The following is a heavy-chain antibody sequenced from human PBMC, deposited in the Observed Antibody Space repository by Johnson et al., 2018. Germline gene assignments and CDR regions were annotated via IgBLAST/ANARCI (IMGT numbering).Heavy chain of an antibody. J-gene: IGHJ6*02. V-gene: IGHV4-59*01. CDR1: GNSISTYY. CDR3: ARGRGGSRGWYAKNNYYYYGMDV. D-gene: IGHD6-19*01. Sequence: QVQLRESGPGLVKPSETLSLTCTVSGNSISTYYWSWIRQPQGKGLDWLGHIFYSGSPTYNPYLKSRLTISVDTSMNQFYLRPRSVTAADTAVYYCARGRGGSRGWYAKNNYYYYGMDVWGQGTTVTVSS. CDR2: IFYSGSP.